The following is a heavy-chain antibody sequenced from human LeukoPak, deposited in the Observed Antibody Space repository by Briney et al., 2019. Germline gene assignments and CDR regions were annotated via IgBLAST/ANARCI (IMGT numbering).Heavy chain of an antibody. Sequence: SETLSLTCTVSGGSISSYYWSWIRHSLGKGLEWIGYIYYSGSTNYNPSLKSRVTISVDTSKNQFSLKLSSVTAADTAVYYCARRLGYSSSWYRGDWFDPWGQGTVITVSS. CDR1: GGSISSYY. J-gene: IGHJ5*02. V-gene: IGHV4-59*01. CDR3: ARRLGYSSSWYRGDWFDP. D-gene: IGHD6-13*01. CDR2: IYYSGST.